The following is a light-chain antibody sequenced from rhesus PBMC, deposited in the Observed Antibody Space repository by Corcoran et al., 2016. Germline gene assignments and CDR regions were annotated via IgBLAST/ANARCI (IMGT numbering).Light chain of an antibody. Sequence: DIQMTQSPSSLSASIGDRVTITCRASENVNNYLHWYQQKPGKAPKLRIYKTATLQSGVPSRFSGSGSGTDYTVTRRSLQPEDVATYYCTHGHGTPYSCGQGTKVESK. CDR1: ENVNNY. V-gene: IGKV1-74*01. J-gene: IGKJ2*01. CDR2: KTA. CDR3: THGHGTPYS.